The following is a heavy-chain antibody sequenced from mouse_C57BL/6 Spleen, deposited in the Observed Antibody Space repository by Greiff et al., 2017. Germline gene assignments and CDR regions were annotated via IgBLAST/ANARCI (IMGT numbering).Heavy chain of an antibody. Sequence: QVQLQQSGAELVRPGASVTLSCKASGYTFTDYEMHWVKQTPVHGLAWIGAIDPETGGTAYNQKFTGKAILTADKSSSTAYMELRSLTSEDSAVYYCTRPDSSGYWFAYWGQGTLVTVSA. CDR2: IDPETGGT. CDR3: TRPDSSGYWFAY. V-gene: IGHV1-15*01. D-gene: IGHD3-2*02. CDR1: GYTFTDYE. J-gene: IGHJ3*01.